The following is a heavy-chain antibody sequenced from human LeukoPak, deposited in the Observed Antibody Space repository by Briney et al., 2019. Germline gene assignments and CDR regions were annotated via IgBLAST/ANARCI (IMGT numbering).Heavy chain of an antibody. CDR2: IYHSGST. D-gene: IGHD2-2*01. J-gene: IGHJ3*02. CDR3: AICSSTRTHAFDI. V-gene: IGHV4-38-2*01. Sequence: SETLSLTCAVSGYSISSGYYWGWIRQPPGKGLEWIGSIYHSGSTYYNPSLKSRVTISVDTSKNQLSLKLSSVTAADTAVYYCAICSSTRTHAFDIWGQGTMVTVSS. CDR1: GYSISSGYY.